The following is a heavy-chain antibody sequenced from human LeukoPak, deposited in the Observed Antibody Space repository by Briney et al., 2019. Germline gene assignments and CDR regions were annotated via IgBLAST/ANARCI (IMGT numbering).Heavy chain of an antibody. J-gene: IGHJ5*02. Sequence: GGSLRLSCGASGFNFSNYWMTWVRQAPGKGLGWAANINQDGGKKNYVDSVKGRFTISRDNAKNSLYLQMNSLRAEDTAVYYCARDIWFGDHPGRFDPWGQGTLVTVSS. CDR1: GFNFSNYW. CDR2: INQDGGKK. V-gene: IGHV3-7*01. CDR3: ARDIWFGDHPGRFDP. D-gene: IGHD3-10*01.